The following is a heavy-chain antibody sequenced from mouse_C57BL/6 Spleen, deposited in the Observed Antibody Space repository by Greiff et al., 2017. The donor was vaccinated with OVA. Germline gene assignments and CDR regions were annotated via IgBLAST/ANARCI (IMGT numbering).Heavy chain of an antibody. D-gene: IGHD2-4*01. CDR2: IYPGRGTT. Sequence: VQVVESGPELVKPGASVKISCKASGYSFTSYYIHWVKQRPGQGLEWIGWIYPGRGTTKYNEKLKGKATLTADTASSPAYLQLSSLTSEDSAVYYCAVLDYDGGFDYWGQGTTLTVSS. J-gene: IGHJ2*01. CDR3: AVLDYDGGFDY. CDR1: GYSFTSYY. V-gene: IGHV1-66*01.